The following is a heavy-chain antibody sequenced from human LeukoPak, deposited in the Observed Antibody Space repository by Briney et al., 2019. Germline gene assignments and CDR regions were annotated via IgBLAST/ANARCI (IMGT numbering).Heavy chain of an antibody. Sequence: AGGSLRLSCAAPGFTFSDYHMGWFRQSPGKGLGWVSYISLGSDYTTYADSVKGRFTISRDNAKNSLFLQMNSLRGEDTAIYYCARRYYDSSGYYAFDCWGQGTLVTVSS. CDR3: ARRYYDSSGYYAFDC. CDR2: ISLGSDYT. V-gene: IGHV3-11*03. D-gene: IGHD3-22*01. CDR1: GFTFSDYH. J-gene: IGHJ4*02.